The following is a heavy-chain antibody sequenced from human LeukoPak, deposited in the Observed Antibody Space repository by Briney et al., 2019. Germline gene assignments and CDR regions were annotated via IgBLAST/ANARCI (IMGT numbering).Heavy chain of an antibody. V-gene: IGHV1-2*02. J-gene: IGHJ3*02. CDR2: INPNSGGT. Sequence: ASVKVSCKASGYTFTGYYMHWVRQAPGQGLEWMGWINPNSGGTNYAQKFQGRVTMTRDTSISTAYMELSRLRSDDTAVYYCARDVWEFDAFDIWGQGTMVTASS. CDR1: GYTFTGYY. CDR3: ARDVWEFDAFDI. D-gene: IGHD3-10*01.